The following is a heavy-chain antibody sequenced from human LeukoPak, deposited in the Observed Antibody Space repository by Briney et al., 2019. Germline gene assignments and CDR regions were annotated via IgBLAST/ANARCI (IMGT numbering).Heavy chain of an antibody. D-gene: IGHD3-10*01. Sequence: HAASVTVSCKASGYTFTSYGISWVRQAPGQGLEWMGWISAYNGNTNYAQRLQGRVTMTTDTSTSTAYVELRSLRSDDTAVYYCARACLLWFGDEEPHYYYYGMDVWGQGTTVTVSS. CDR1: GYTFTSYG. V-gene: IGHV1-18*01. CDR3: ARACLLWFGDEEPHYYYYGMDV. J-gene: IGHJ6*02. CDR2: ISAYNGNT.